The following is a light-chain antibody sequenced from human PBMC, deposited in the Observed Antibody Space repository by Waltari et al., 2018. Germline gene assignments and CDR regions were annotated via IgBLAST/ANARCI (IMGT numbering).Light chain of an antibody. J-gene: IGKJ4*01. CDR1: QDISNY. V-gene: IGKV1-33*01. CDR2: DAS. CDR3: QQYDNFPAT. Sequence: DIQMTQSPTSLSASVGARVTITCQASQDISNYLNWYQQKPGKAPKLLIYDASNLEIGVPSTFTGSGSGTDFTFTISSLQPEDIATYYCQQYDNFPATFGGGTKVEIK.